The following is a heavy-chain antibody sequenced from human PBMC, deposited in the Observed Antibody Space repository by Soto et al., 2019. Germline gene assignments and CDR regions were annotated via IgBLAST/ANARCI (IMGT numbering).Heavy chain of an antibody. CDR1: GGSFSGYY. CDR2: INHSGST. CDR3: ARGRRWGPEIYCSSTSCYPALHRTVTYNWFDP. J-gene: IGHJ5*02. Sequence: PSETPSLTCAVYGGSFSGYYWSWIRQSPGKGLEWIGEINHSGSTNYNPSLKSRVTISVDTSKNQFSLKLSSVTAADTAVYYCARGRRWGPEIYCSSTSCYPALHRTVTYNWFDPWGQGTLVTVSS. D-gene: IGHD2-2*01. V-gene: IGHV4-34*01.